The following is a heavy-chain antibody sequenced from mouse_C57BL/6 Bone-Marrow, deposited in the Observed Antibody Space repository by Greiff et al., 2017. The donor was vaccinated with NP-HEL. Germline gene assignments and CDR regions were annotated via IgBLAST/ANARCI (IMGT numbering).Heavy chain of an antibody. J-gene: IGHJ3*01. D-gene: IGHD2-1*01. V-gene: IGHV1-81*01. CDR3: TRSTRNLWFAY. Sequence: QVQLQQSGAELARPGASVKLSCKASGYTFTSYGISWVKQRTGQGLEWIGEIYPRSGNPYYKEKFKGKATLTADQSSSTAYMELRSLTSEDSAVYFCTRSTRNLWFAYGGQGTLVTVSA. CDR1: GYTFTSYG. CDR2: IYPRSGNP.